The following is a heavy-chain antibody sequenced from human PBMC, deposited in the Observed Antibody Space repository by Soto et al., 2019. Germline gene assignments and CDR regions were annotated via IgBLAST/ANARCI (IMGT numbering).Heavy chain of an antibody. CDR3: ARDHGGYSRLYYFDY. V-gene: IGHV3-30-3*01. CDR2: ISYDGSNK. J-gene: IGHJ4*02. Sequence: PGGSLRLSCAASGFTFSSYAMHWVRQAPGKGLEWVAVISYDGSNKYYADSVKGRFTISRDNSKNTLHLQMNSLRAEDTAVYYCARDHGGYSRLYYFDYWGQGTLVTVSS. D-gene: IGHD2-15*01. CDR1: GFTFSSYA.